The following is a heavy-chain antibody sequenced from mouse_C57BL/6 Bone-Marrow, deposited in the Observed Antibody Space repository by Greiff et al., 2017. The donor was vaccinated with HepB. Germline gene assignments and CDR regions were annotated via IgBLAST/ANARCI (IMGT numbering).Heavy chain of an antibody. CDR2: IDPSDSYT. J-gene: IGHJ2*01. V-gene: IGHV1-69*01. D-gene: IGHD2-5*01. CDR3: AREGIYYSNYDFDY. Sequence: VQLQQPGAELVMPGASVKLSCKASGYTFTSYWMHWVKQRPGQGLEWIGEIDPSDSYTNYNQKFKGKSTLTVDKSSSTAYMQLSSLTSEDSAVYYCAREGIYYSNYDFDYWGQDTTLTVAS. CDR1: GYTFTSYW.